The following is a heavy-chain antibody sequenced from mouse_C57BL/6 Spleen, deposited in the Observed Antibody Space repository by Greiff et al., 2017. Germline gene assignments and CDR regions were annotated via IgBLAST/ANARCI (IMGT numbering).Heavy chain of an antibody. Sequence: QVQLQQSGPELVKPGASVKISCKASGYAFSSSWMNWVKQRPGKGLEWIGRIYPGDGDTNYNGKFKGKATLTADKSSSTAYMQLSSLTSEDSAVYFCARGVVKEAMDYWGQGTSVTVAS. CDR3: ARGVVKEAMDY. D-gene: IGHD1-1*01. CDR2: IYPGDGDT. CDR1: GYAFSSSW. J-gene: IGHJ4*01. V-gene: IGHV1-82*01.